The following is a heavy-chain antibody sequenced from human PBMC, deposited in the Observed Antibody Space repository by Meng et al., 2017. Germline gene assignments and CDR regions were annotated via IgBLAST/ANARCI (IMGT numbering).Heavy chain of an antibody. CDR2: INPNSGGT. D-gene: IGHD5-12*01. CDR1: GYTFTGFY. Sequence: ASVKVSCKASGYTFTGFYIHWMRQAPGQGLEWMGWINPNSGGTNYAQKFQGRVTMTRDTSISTAYMELSRLTSDDTAVYYYARDQGYSGYDDAFEIWGQGTMVTVSS. J-gene: IGHJ3*02. V-gene: IGHV1-2*02. CDR3: ARDQGYSGYDDAFEI.